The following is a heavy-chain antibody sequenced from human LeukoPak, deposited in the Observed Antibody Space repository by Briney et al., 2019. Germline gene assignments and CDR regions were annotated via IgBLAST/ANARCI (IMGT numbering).Heavy chain of an antibody. CDR3: ASNLFSSGYYYDY. D-gene: IGHD3-22*01. V-gene: IGHV1-2*02. J-gene: IGHJ4*02. CDR2: INPNSGGT. Sequence: ASVKVSCKASGYTFTGYYMHWVRQAPGQGLEWMGWINPNSGGTNYAQKFQGRVTMTRDTSISTAYMELSRLRSDDTAVYYCASNLFSSGYYYDYWGQGTLVTVSS. CDR1: GYTFTGYY.